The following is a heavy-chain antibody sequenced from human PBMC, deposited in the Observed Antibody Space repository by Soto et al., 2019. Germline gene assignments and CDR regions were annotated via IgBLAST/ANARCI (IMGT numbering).Heavy chain of an antibody. Sequence: QVQLVQSGAEVKKPGSSVKVSCKASGGTFSSYAISWVRQAPGQGLEWMGGIIPIFGTANYAQKFQGRVTITADESTSTAYMELSSLSSEDTAVYYCARGGYCSGGSCSYSYYGMDVWGQGTTVTVSS. CDR3: ARGGYCSGGSCSYSYYGMDV. V-gene: IGHV1-69*12. CDR2: IIPIFGTA. D-gene: IGHD2-15*01. CDR1: GGTFSSYA. J-gene: IGHJ6*02.